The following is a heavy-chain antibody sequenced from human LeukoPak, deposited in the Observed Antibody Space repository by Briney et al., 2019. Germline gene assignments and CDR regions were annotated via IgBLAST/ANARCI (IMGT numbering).Heavy chain of an antibody. V-gene: IGHV3-15*01. CDR1: GFTFSNAW. CDR3: TTHVVQVGMRGFFQYDY. J-gene: IGHJ4*02. CDR2: IKRKTDGGTI. Sequence: GGSLRLSCTASGFTFSNAWMTWVRQAPGKGLEWVGRIKRKTDGGTIDYAAPVKGRFTISRDDSKNSLFLQMTSLKTEDTAVYYCTTHVVQVGMRGFFQYDYWGQGTLVTVSS. D-gene: IGHD2-21*01.